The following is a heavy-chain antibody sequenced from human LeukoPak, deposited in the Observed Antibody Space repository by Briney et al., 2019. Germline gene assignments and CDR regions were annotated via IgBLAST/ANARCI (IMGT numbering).Heavy chain of an antibody. D-gene: IGHD5-18*01. CDR1: GGSISSGDYY. J-gene: IGHJ6*04. CDR3: ATGPIDTAMADYYYYGMGV. V-gene: IGHV4-30-4*01. CDR2: IYYSGST. Sequence: PSETLSLTCTVSGGSISSGDYYWSWIRQPPGKGLEWIGYIYYSGSTYYNPSLKSRVTISVDTSKNQFSLKLSSATAADTAVYYCATGPIDTAMADYYYYGMGVWGKGTTVTVSS.